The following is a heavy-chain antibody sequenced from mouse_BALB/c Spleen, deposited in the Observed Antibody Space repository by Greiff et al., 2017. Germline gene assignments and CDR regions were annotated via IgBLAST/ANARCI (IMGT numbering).Heavy chain of an antibody. V-gene: IGHV5-6-5*01. J-gene: IGHJ2*01. Sequence: EVMLVESGGGLVKPGGSLKLSCAASGFTFSSYAMSWVRQTPEKRLEWVASISSGGSTYYPDSVKGRFTISRDNARNILYLQMSSLRSEDTAMYYCARGGGLPFYFDYWGQGTTLTVSS. D-gene: IGHD3-1*01. CDR2: ISSGGST. CDR3: ARGGGLPFYFDY. CDR1: GFTFSSYA.